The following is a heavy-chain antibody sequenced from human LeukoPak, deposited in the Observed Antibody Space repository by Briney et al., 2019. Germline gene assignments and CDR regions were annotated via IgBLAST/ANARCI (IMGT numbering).Heavy chain of an antibody. V-gene: IGHV5-51*01. J-gene: IGHJ3*02. CDR3: ARRLLAVSNTMVWGPADAFDI. D-gene: IGHD3-10*01. CDR2: IYPDDSET. CDR1: GYNFADYW. Sequence: PGESLKISCKASGYNFADYWIGWVRQTPGKGLEWVGIIYPDDSETKNSPSFEGQVTISVDESTSTAYLQWSSLKASDTAVYYCARRLLAVSNTMVWGPADAFDIWGQGTTVTVSS.